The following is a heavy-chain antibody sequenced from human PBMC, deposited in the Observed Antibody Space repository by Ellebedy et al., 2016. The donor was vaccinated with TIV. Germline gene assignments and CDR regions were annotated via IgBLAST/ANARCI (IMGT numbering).Heavy chain of an antibody. Sequence: SETLSLXCAVSGGSISSAGSSWSWIRQPPGKGLEWIGYIYHSGNTYYNPSLKSRVTISVDMSKSQLSLKLSSVTAADTAVYYCARSITIFRGVNWLDPWGQGTLVTVSS. CDR2: IYHSGNT. CDR1: GGSISSAGSS. D-gene: IGHD3-10*01. J-gene: IGHJ5*02. V-gene: IGHV4-30-2*01. CDR3: ARSITIFRGVNWLDP.